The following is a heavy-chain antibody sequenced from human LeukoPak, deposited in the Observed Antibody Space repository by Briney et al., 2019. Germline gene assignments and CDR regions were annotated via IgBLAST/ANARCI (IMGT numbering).Heavy chain of an antibody. CDR3: TRQPQLSPGH. CDR2: IRSKANSYAT. V-gene: IGHV3-73*01. D-gene: IGHD3-16*02. CDR1: GFTFSGSA. Sequence: GGSLRLSCAASGFTFSGSAMHWVRQASGKGLEWVGRIRSKANSYATAYAASVKGRFTISRDDSKNTAYLQMNSLKTEDTAVYYCTRQPQLSPGHWGQGTLATVSS. J-gene: IGHJ4*02.